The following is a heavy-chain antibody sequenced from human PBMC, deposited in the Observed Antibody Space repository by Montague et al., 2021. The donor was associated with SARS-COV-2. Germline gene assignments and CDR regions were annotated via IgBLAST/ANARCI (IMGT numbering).Heavy chain of an antibody. CDR3: ARVHYYTGYVDS. CDR1: GGSMRDYY. D-gene: IGHD3-22*01. Sequence: SETLSLTCTVSGGSMRDYYWSWIRQPPGEGLEWIGYIYYSGSTDXNPSLNSRVTLSLDTSKNQFSLNLRSVTAADTAFYYCARVHYYTGYVDSWGQGTLVSASS. J-gene: IGHJ4*02. CDR2: IYYSGST. V-gene: IGHV4-59*01.